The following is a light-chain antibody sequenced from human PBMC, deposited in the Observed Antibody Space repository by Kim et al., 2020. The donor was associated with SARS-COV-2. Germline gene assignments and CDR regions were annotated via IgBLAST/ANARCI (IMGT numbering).Light chain of an antibody. V-gene: IGLV3-19*01. J-gene: IGLJ2*01. CDR3: NSRDSSGNHVV. Sequence: ALGQTVRITCQGDSLRSYCASWYRQKPGQAPVLVIYGKNNRPSGIPDRFSGSSSGNTASLTITGAQAEDEADYYCNSRDSSGNHVVFGGGTQLTVL. CDR2: GKN. CDR1: SLRSYC.